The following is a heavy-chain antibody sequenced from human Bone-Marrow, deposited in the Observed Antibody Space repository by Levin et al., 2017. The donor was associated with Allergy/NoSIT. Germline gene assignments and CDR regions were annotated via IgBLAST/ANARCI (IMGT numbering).Heavy chain of an antibody. CDR2: IYYSGST. CDR3: ARRGFNCSGGSCYPGEFDY. CDR1: GGSISSSSYY. Sequence: SETLSLTCTVSGGSISSSSYYWGWIRQPPGKGLEWIGSIYYSGSTYYNPSLKSRVTISVDTSKNQFSLKLSSVTAADTAVYYCARRGFNCSGGSCYPGEFDYWGQGTLVTVSS. V-gene: IGHV4-39*01. D-gene: IGHD2-15*01. J-gene: IGHJ4*02.